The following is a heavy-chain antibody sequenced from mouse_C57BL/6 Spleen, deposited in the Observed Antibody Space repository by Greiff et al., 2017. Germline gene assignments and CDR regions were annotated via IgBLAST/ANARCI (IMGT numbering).Heavy chain of an antibody. J-gene: IGHJ2*01. V-gene: IGHV1-15*01. CDR2: IDPETGGT. Sequence: QVQLQQSGAELVRPGASVTLSCKASGYTFTDYEMHWVKQTPVHGLEWIGAIDPETGGTAYNQKFKGKAILTADKSSSTAYMELRSLTSEDSAVYYCTTDGYSSEYFDYWGQGTTLTVSS. D-gene: IGHD2-3*01. CDR1: GYTFTDYE. CDR3: TTDGYSSEYFDY.